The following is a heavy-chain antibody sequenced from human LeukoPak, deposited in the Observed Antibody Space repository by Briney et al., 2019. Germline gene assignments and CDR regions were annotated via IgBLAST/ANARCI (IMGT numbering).Heavy chain of an antibody. V-gene: IGHV3-30-3*01. CDR3: SAVRGVNAYYYGMDV. J-gene: IGHJ6*02. CDR2: ISYDGSNK. CDR1: GFTFSSYA. D-gene: IGHD3-10*01. Sequence: PGRSLRLSCAASGFTFSSYAMHWVRQAPGKGLEWVAVISYDGSNKYYADSVKGRFTISRDNSKNTLYLQMNSLRAEDTAVYYCSAVRGVNAYYYGMDVWGQGTTVTVSS.